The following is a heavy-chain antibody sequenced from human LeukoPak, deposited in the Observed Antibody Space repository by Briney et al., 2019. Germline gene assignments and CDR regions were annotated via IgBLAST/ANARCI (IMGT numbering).Heavy chain of an antibody. V-gene: IGHV3-11*04. CDR2: ISSSGSTI. Sequence: PGGSLRLSCAASGFTFSDYYMSWIRQAPGKGLEWVSYISSSGSTIYYADSVKGRFTISRDNAKNSLYLQMNSLRAEDTAVYYCAKAQYSSSSSFDYWGQGTLVTVSS. CDR3: AKAQYSSSSSFDY. CDR1: GFTFSDYY. J-gene: IGHJ4*02. D-gene: IGHD6-6*01.